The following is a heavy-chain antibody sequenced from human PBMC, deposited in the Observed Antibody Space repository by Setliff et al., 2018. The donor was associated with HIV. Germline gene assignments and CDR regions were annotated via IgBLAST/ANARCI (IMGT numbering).Heavy chain of an antibody. D-gene: IGHD6-19*01. J-gene: IGHJ5*02. CDR3: ARDGDSSGWHIYSFDP. CDR2: SSAYNGDT. V-gene: IGHV1-18*01. Sequence: ASVKVSCKASGYTFTSYGINWVRQAPGQGLEWMGWSSAYNGDTHYAQKLQGRVTMTTDTSTTTAYMERRSLRSDDTAMYYCARDGDSSGWHIYSFDPWGQGTLVTVSS. CDR1: GYTFTSYG.